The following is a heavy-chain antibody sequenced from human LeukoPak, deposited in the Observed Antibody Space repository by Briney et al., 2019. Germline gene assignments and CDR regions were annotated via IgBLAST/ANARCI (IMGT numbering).Heavy chain of an antibody. J-gene: IGHJ4*02. V-gene: IGHV1-3*01. CDR2: INAGNGNT. D-gene: IGHD6-19*01. CDR3: AREGDSGRPLHFDY. Sequence: GASVKVSCKASGYTFINYTMHWVRQSPGQRLEWMGWINAGNGNTKYSQKFQARVTITSDTSASTAYMELSSLRSEDTAVYYCAREGDSGRPLHFDYWGQGTLVTVSS. CDR1: GYTFINYT.